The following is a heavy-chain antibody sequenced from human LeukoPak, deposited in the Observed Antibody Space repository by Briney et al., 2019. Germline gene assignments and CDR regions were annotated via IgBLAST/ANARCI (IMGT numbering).Heavy chain of an antibody. D-gene: IGHD6-19*01. CDR3: ARGGGIAVAFY. J-gene: IGHJ4*02. V-gene: IGHV3-53*01. CDR2: IYSGGST. CDR1: GFTVSSNY. Sequence: GGSLRLSCAASGFTVSSNYMSWVRQAPGKGLEWVSVIYSGGSTYYADSVKGRFTISRDNSKNTLYVQMNSLRPEDKAVYYCARGGGIAVAFYWGQGTLVTVSS.